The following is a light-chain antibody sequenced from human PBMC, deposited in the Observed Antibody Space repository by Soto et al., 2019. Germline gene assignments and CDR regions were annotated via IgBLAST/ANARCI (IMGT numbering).Light chain of an antibody. Sequence: EIVMTQSPRSLPVTPGEPASISCGSSQSLLHSNAYNYVDWYLQKPGQPPQLLIYLGFNRASGVPDRFSGSGSGTHFTLKISRVEAEDVGVYYCMQALQTPRTFGQGTKLEIK. CDR2: LGF. J-gene: IGKJ2*01. CDR3: MQALQTPRT. CDR1: QSLLHSNAYNY. V-gene: IGKV2-28*01.